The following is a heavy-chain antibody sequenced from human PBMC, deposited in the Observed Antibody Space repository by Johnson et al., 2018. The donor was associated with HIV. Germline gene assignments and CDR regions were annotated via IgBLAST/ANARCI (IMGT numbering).Heavy chain of an antibody. CDR3: STDVIEPVTTYYNAFDI. Sequence: QVLLVESGGGVVQPGRSLRLSCAASGFTFSSYAMHWVRQAPGKGLEWVAVISYDGSNKYYADSVKGRFTISRDNSKNTLYLQMNSLKTEDTAVYYCSTDVIEPVTTYYNAFDIWGQGTMVTVSS. J-gene: IGHJ3*02. CDR2: ISYDGSNK. V-gene: IGHV3-30*19. D-gene: IGHD4-11*01. CDR1: GFTFSSYA.